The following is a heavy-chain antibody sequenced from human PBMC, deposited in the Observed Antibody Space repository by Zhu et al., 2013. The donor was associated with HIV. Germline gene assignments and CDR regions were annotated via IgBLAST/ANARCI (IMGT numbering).Heavy chain of an antibody. D-gene: IGHD3-22*01. CDR3: ARDTPFWFYDSSGYLVY. CDR2: ISAYNGNT. J-gene: IGHJ4*02. V-gene: IGHV1-18*01. Sequence: QVQLVQSGAEVKKPGASVKVSCKASGYTFTSYGISWVRQAPGQGLEWMGWISAYNGNTNYAQKLQGRVTMTTDTSTSTAYMELRSLRSDDTAVYYCARDTPFWFYDSSGYLVYWGQGTLVTVSS. CDR1: GYTFTSYG.